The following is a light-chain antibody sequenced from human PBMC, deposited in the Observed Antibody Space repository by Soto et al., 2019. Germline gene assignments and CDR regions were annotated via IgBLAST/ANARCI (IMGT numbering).Light chain of an antibody. Sequence: QSVLTQPPSASGTPGQRVTISCSGSSSDIGTYTENLYQQLPGTAPKLLIYSNNPRPSGVTDRFSGSKSGTAASLAISGLQYEDEDDYYCAAGDASLNGVIFGGGTKVTVL. V-gene: IGLV1-44*01. CDR3: AAGDASLNGVI. J-gene: IGLJ2*01. CDR1: SSDIGTYT. CDR2: SNN.